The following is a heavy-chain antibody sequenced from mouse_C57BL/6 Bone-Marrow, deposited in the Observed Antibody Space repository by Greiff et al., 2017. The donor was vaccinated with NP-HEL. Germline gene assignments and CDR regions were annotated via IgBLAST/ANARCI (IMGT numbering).Heavy chain of an antibody. J-gene: IGHJ2*01. CDR1: GYAFTNYL. CDR2: INPGSGGT. CDR3: ARGPYYFDY. V-gene: IGHV1-54*01. Sequence: VNLVESGAELVRPGTSVKVSCKASGYAFTNYLIEWVKQRPGQGLEWIGVINPGSGGTNYNEKFKGKATLTADKSSSTAYMQLSSLTSEDSAVYFCARGPYYFDYWGQGTTLTVSS.